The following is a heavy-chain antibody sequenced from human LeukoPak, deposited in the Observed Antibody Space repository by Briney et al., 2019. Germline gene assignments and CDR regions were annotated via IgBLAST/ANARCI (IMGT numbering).Heavy chain of an antibody. CDR2: IYYTGST. CDR3: ARARRDGYNYFDY. Sequence: SETLSLTCTVSGGSISSGGYYWSWIRQHPGKGLEWIGYIYYTGSTYYNSSLKSRVTISVDTSKNQFSLKLSSVTAADTAVYYCARARRDGYNYFDYWGQGTLVTVSS. CDR1: GGSISSGGYY. J-gene: IGHJ4*02. V-gene: IGHV4-31*03. D-gene: IGHD5-24*01.